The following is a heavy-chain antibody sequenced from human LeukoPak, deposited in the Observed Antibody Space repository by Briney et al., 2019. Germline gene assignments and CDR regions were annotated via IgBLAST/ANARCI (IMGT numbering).Heavy chain of an antibody. V-gene: IGHV3-53*01. J-gene: IGHJ5*02. CDR1: GFTVSNYY. CDR3: ARDRAAADP. D-gene: IGHD6-13*01. CDR2: IYTDDRT. Sequence: GGSLRLSCAASGFTVSNYYMSWGRQAPGKGLEWVSDIYTDDRTYYADSVKGRFTISRDDSKNMLFLQMDSLRVEDTAVYYCARDRAAADPWGQGTLVTVSS.